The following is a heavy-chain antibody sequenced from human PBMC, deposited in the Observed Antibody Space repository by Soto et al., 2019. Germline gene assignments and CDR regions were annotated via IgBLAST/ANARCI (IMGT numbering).Heavy chain of an antibody. CDR1: GFTFSSYG. V-gene: IGHV3-33*01. Sequence: VGSLRLSCAAPGFTFSSYGMHWVRQAPGKGLEWVAVIWYDGSNKYYADSVKGRFTISRDNSKNTLYLQMNSLRAEDTAVYYCARDNRWSGYGMDVWGQGTTVTVSS. CDR2: IWYDGSNK. D-gene: IGHD3-3*01. J-gene: IGHJ6*02. CDR3: ARDNRWSGYGMDV.